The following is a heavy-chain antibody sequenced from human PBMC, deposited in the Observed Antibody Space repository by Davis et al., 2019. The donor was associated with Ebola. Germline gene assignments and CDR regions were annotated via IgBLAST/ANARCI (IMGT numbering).Heavy chain of an antibody. CDR2: IIPIFGTA. CDR3: ARDGGYGDYGWIDP. J-gene: IGHJ5*02. D-gene: IGHD4-17*01. Sequence: SVKVSCKASGGTFSSYAISWVRQAPGQGLEWMGGIIPIFGTANYAQKFQGRVTITADESTSTAYMELSSLRSEDTAVYYCARDGGYGDYGWIDPWGQGTLVTVSS. CDR1: GGTFSSYA. V-gene: IGHV1-69*13.